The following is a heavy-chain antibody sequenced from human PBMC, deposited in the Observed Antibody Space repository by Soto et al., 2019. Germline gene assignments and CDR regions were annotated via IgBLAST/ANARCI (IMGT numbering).Heavy chain of an antibody. Sequence: QVQLQESGPRLVKPSETLSLTCSVSDSSMSPYYWTWFRQAPGKGLEWIGHLLYRGTATYNPALKGRVTISLDTSKKQVSLKLSSVIAADTADYYCAREKDLILGGYAFGYWGPGTLVTVSS. V-gene: IGHV4-59*01. CDR1: DSSMSPYY. J-gene: IGHJ3*01. CDR3: AREKDLILGGYAFGY. CDR2: LLYRGTA. D-gene: IGHD1-26*01.